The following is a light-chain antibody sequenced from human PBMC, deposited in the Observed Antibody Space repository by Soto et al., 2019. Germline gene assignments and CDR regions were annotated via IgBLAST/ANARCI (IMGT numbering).Light chain of an antibody. CDR1: QSISSY. Sequence: DIQMTQSPSSLSASVGDRVTITCRASQSISSYLNWYQQKPGKAPKLLIYAASSLQSGGASRFSGSGSGTDFTLTSSSLQPEYFATYYCQQSYSTPRTFGQGTKVEIK. J-gene: IGKJ1*01. CDR3: QQSYSTPRT. CDR2: AAS. V-gene: IGKV1-39*01.